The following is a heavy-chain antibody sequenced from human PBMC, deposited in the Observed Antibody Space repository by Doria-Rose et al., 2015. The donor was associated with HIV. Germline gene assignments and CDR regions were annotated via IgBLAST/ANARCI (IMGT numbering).Heavy chain of an antibody. CDR3: ARIRSSRWYHKYYFDF. J-gene: IGHJ4*02. CDR1: GVSLSSPGMG. V-gene: IGHV2-26*01. Sequence: QVTLKESGPVLVKPTETLTLTCTVSGVSLSSPGMGVSWIRQPPGKALEWLANIFSDDERSYKTSLKSRLTISRGTFKSQVVLTMTDMDPVGTATYYCARIRSSRWYHKYYFDFWGQGTLVIVSA. D-gene: IGHD6-13*01. CDR2: IFSDDER.